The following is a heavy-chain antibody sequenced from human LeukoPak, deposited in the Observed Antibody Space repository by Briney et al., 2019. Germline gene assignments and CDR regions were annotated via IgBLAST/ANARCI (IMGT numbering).Heavy chain of an antibody. CDR2: INPGGGRT. D-gene: IGHD3-22*01. Sequence: VASVKVSCKASGYTFTSYYMHWVRQAPGQGLEWMGMINPGGGRTTYAQKFQGRVTMTRDTSTSTVNMELSSLRSEDTADYYCARGAYYFDSRHADVFDIWGQGTMVTVSS. V-gene: IGHV1-46*01. CDR1: GYTFTSYY. CDR3: ARGAYYFDSRHADVFDI. J-gene: IGHJ3*02.